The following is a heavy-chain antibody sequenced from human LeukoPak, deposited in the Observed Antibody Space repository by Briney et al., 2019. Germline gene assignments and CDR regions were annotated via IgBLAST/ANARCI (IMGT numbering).Heavy chain of an antibody. CDR1: GFTFSTYS. CDR2: ISGTSKTI. Sequence: GGSLRLSCAASGFTFSTYSMNWVRQAPGKGLEWVSYISGTSKTIYYADSVKGRFTISRDNAKNSLYLQMNSLRAEDTAAYYCARSSVVIMESGAYYYYYYMDVWGKGTTVTVSS. V-gene: IGHV3-48*01. D-gene: IGHD3-3*01. CDR3: ARSSVVIMESGAYYYYYYMDV. J-gene: IGHJ6*03.